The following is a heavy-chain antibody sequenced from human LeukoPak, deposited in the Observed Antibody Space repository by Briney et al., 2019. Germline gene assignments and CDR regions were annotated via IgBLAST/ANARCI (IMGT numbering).Heavy chain of an antibody. D-gene: IGHD3-10*01. Sequence: GVSLRLSCAASGFTFSSYSMNWVRQAPGKGLEWVSSISSSSSYIYYADSVKGRFTISRDNAKNSLYLQMNSLRAEDTAVYYCARSVPLVRGVSRNWFDPWGQGTLVTVFS. CDR2: ISSSSSYI. V-gene: IGHV3-21*01. CDR3: ARSVPLVRGVSRNWFDP. CDR1: GFTFSSYS. J-gene: IGHJ5*02.